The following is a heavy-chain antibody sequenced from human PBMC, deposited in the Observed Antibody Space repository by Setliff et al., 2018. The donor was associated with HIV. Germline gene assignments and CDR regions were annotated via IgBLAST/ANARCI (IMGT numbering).Heavy chain of an antibody. CDR2: IYGGGTT. D-gene: IGHD2-15*01. J-gene: IGHJ3*02. CDR3: ARAKGSGTYVFDI. CDR1: GFTVSSNY. V-gene: IGHV3-53*01. Sequence: GSLRLSCAASGFTVSSNYMSWVRQAPGKGLEWVSVIYGGGTTHYADSVKGRFTISRDNSKNTVYLQMNSLRAEDTAVYYCARAKGSGTYVFDIWGQGTMVTVSS.